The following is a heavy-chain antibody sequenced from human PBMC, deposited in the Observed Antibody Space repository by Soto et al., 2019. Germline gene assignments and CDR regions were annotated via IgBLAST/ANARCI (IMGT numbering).Heavy chain of an antibody. J-gene: IGHJ4*02. V-gene: IGHV4-39*01. Sequence: SETLSLTCTVSGASISSSNYYWGWILQPPGKGLEWIASIYYSGSTYDNPSLKSRVTISVDTSKNQFSLKLYSVTAADTAVYYCARLLYDSRGYYYFDYWGQGTLVTVS. D-gene: IGHD3-22*01. CDR3: ARLLYDSRGYYYFDY. CDR2: IYYSGST. CDR1: GASISSSNYY.